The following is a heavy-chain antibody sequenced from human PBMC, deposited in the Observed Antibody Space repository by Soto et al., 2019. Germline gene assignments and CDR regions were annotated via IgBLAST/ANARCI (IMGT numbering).Heavy chain of an antibody. CDR3: ARDFLMEYSSSHWFDP. Sequence: SETLSLTCTVSGGSISSGDYYWGWIRQPPGKGLEWIGYIYYSGSTYYNPSLKSRVTISVDTSKNQFSLKLSSVTAADTAVYYCARDFLMEYSSSHWFDPWGQGTLVTVSS. CDR1: GGSISSGDYY. CDR2: IYYSGST. J-gene: IGHJ5*02. D-gene: IGHD6-6*01. V-gene: IGHV4-30-4*01.